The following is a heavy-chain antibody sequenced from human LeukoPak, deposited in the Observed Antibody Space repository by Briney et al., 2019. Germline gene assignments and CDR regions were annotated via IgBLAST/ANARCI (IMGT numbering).Heavy chain of an antibody. CDR2: INHSGST. Sequence: PETLSLTCGVYGGSFRGNYWNWIRQPPGKGLEWIGEINHSGSTNYNPSLKSRVTISVDTSKNQFSLKLSSMTVADTAVYYCARGRTTSQTFDYWGQGTLVTVSS. V-gene: IGHV4-34*01. D-gene: IGHD1-1*01. J-gene: IGHJ4*02. CDR3: ARGRTTSQTFDY. CDR1: GGSFRGNY.